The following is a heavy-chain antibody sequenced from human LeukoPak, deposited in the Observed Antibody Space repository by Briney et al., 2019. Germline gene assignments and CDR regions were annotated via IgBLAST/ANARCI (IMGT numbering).Heavy chain of an antibody. CDR3: AKERITMIVVVINAGGSFDY. CDR1: GFTFSNAW. J-gene: IGHJ4*02. D-gene: IGHD3-22*01. CDR2: ISGSGGST. Sequence: PGGSLRLSCAASGFTFSNAWMSWVRQAPGKGLEWVSAISGSGGSTYYADSAKGRFTISRDNSKNTLYQQMNSLRAEDTAVYYCAKERITMIVVVINAGGSFDYWGQGTLVTVSS. V-gene: IGHV3-23*01.